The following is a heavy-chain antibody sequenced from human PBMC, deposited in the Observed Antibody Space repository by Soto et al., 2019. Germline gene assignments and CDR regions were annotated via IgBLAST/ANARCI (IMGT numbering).Heavy chain of an antibody. CDR3: ARVLSSSGWYFDY. D-gene: IGHD6-19*01. CDR1: GGTFSSYT. V-gene: IGHV1-69*02. J-gene: IGHJ4*02. Sequence: QVQLVQSGAEVKKPGSSVKVSCKASGGTFSSYTISWVRQAPGQGLEWMGRIIPILGIANYAQNFQGRVTINADKSTSTAYMELSSLRSEDTAVYDCARVLSSSGWYFDYWGQGTLVTVSS. CDR2: IIPILGIA.